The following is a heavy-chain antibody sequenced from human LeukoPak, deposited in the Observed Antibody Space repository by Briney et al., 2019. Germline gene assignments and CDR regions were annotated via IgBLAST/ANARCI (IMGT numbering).Heavy chain of an antibody. CDR2: ISCNSGSI. J-gene: IGHJ6*02. V-gene: IGHV3-9*01. Sequence: GRSLRLSCAASGFTFDDYAMHWVRQAPGKGLEWVSGISCNSGSIGYADSVKGRFTISRDNAKNSLYLQMNSLRAEDTALCYCAKDMLVVAPTGDYYYYGMDVWGQGTTVTVSS. CDR1: GFTFDDYA. D-gene: IGHD3-22*01. CDR3: AKDMLVVAPTGDYYYYGMDV.